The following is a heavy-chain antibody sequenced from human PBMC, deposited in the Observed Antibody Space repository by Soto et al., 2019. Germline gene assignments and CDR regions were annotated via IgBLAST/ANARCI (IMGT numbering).Heavy chain of an antibody. Sequence: GGSLRLSCAASGFTFSSYSMNWARQAPGKGLEWVSYISSSSTIYYADSVKGRFTISRDNAKNSLYLQMNSLRAEDTAVYYCARDWVVAAWGHDAFDIWGQGTMVTGSS. J-gene: IGHJ3*02. CDR2: ISSSSTI. CDR1: GFTFSSYS. CDR3: ARDWVVAAWGHDAFDI. D-gene: IGHD2-15*01. V-gene: IGHV3-48*01.